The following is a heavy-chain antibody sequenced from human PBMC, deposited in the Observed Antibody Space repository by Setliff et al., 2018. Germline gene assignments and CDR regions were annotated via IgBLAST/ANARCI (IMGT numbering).Heavy chain of an antibody. J-gene: IGHJ3*02. V-gene: IGHV4-34*01. Sequence: SETLSLTCAVYGGSFSGYYWSWIRQPPGKGLEWIGEINHSGDTSYNPSLQSRVTISLDKSKSQFSLKLSSVTAADTAVYYCARDFGDYRIGHGFDIWGQGTEVTVSS. CDR2: INHSGDT. D-gene: IGHD4-17*01. CDR1: GGSFSGYY. CDR3: ARDFGDYRIGHGFDI.